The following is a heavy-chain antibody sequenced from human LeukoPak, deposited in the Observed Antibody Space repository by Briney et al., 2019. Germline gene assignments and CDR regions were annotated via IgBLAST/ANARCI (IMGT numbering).Heavy chain of an antibody. CDR1: GFTFSSYH. Sequence: GGSLRLSCVGSGFTFSSYHMNWVRQAPGKGLEWVSYISGSSSTIYYADSVKGRFTISRDNSKNTLYLQMNSLRAEDTAVYYCAKDRGHYDFWSGYYTHYYYGMDVWGQGTTVTVSS. D-gene: IGHD3-3*01. CDR2: ISGSSSTI. J-gene: IGHJ6*02. CDR3: AKDRGHYDFWSGYYTHYYYGMDV. V-gene: IGHV3-48*01.